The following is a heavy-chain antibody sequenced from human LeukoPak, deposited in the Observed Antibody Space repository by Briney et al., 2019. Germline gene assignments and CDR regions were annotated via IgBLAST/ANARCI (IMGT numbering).Heavy chain of an antibody. J-gene: IGHJ4*02. CDR2: INSDGSST. CDR1: GFTFSSYW. D-gene: IGHD6-19*01. CDR3: ARVARALAVAGYGVLYY. V-gene: IGHV3-74*01. Sequence: GGSLRLSCAASGFTFSSYWMHWVRQAPGKGLVWVSRINSDGSSTSYADSVKGRFTISRDNAKNTLYLQMNSLRAEDTAVYYCARVARALAVAGYGVLYYWGQGTLVTVSS.